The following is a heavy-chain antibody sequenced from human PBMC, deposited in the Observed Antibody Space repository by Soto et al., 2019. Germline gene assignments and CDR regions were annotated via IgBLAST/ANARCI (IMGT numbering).Heavy chain of an antibody. CDR3: AKGTREFGLFGVVPYYFDY. D-gene: IGHD3-3*01. CDR1: GFTVSSYG. V-gene: IGHV3-30*18. CDR2: ISYDGRNK. Sequence: GSLRLSCAASGFTVSSYGMHWVRQAPGKGLEWVAVISYDGRNKYYADSVKGRFTISRDNSKNTLYLQMNGLRAEDTAVYYCAKGTREFGLFGVVPYYFDYWGQGTLVTVSS. J-gene: IGHJ4*02.